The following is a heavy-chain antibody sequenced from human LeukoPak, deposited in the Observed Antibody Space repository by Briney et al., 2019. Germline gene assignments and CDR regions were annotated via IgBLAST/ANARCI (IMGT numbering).Heavy chain of an antibody. D-gene: IGHD1-26*01. J-gene: IGHJ4*02. CDR3: ATSGSYYRFEY. V-gene: IGHV3-33*01. CDR1: RFTFSSYG. CDR2: IWYDGSNK. Sequence: GRSLRLSCAASRFTFSSYGMHWVRQAPGRGLEWVAVIWYDGSNKYYADSVKGRFTISRDNSKNTLYLQMNSLRAEDTAVYYCATSGSYYRFEYWGQGTLVTVSS.